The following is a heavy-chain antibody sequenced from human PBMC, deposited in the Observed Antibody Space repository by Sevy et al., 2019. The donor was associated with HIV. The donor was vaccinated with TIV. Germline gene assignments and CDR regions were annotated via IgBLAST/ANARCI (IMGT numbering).Heavy chain of an antibody. J-gene: IGHJ4*02. CDR2: IWFDESNT. CDR3: ARDLEFYDYGDYGPAFMPDY. CDR1: GFTFSTYG. Sequence: GGYLRLSCAASGFTFSTYGMHWVRQAPGKGLEWVAVIWFDESNTYYADSVKGRFTISRDIAKNTLHLQMNSLRAEDTAVYYSARDLEFYDYGDYGPAFMPDYWGQGTLVTVSS. D-gene: IGHD4-17*01. V-gene: IGHV3-33*01.